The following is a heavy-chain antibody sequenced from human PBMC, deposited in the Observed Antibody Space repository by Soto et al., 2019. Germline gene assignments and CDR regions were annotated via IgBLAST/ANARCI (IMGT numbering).Heavy chain of an antibody. V-gene: IGHV3-53*01. J-gene: IGHJ4*02. CDR3: ARDSSSSWYFDY. CDR1: GFRFSTYD. D-gene: IGHD6-13*01. Sequence: GGSLRLSCAASGFRFSTYDMSWVRQAPGKGLEWVSVIYSGGSTYYADSVKGRFTISRDNSKNTLYLQMNSLRAEDTAVYYCARDSSSSWYFDYWGQGTLVTVSS. CDR2: IYSGGST.